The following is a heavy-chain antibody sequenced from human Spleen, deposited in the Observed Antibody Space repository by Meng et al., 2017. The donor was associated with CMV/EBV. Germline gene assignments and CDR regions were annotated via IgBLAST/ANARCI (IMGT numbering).Heavy chain of an antibody. D-gene: IGHD2-2*01. J-gene: IGHJ6*02. Sequence: GGSLRLSCAASGFTFSSYAMHWVRQAPGKGLEWVAVISYDRSNKYYADSVKGRFTISRDNSKNTLYLQMNSLRAEDTAVYYCAKAVPAAPPYYYYGMDVWGQGTTVTVSS. CDR3: AKAVPAAPPYYYYGMDV. CDR1: GFTFSSYA. V-gene: IGHV3-30-3*01. CDR2: ISYDRSNK.